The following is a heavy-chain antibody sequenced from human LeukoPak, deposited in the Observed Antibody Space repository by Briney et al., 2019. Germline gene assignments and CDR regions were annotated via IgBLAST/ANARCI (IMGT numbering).Heavy chain of an antibody. V-gene: IGHV3-74*01. CDR1: GFTFSNYW. J-gene: IGHJ4*02. CDR3: ARVSYYYDSSPLDY. Sequence: GGSLRLSCAASGFTFSNYWMHWVRQAPGKGLVWVSRINSDVSSTSYADSVKGRFTISRDNAKNTLYLQMNSLRAEDTAVYYCARVSYYYDSSPLDYWGQGTLVTVSS. D-gene: IGHD3-22*01. CDR2: INSDVSST.